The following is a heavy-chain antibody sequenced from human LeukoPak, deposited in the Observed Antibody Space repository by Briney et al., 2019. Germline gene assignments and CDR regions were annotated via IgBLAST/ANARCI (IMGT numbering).Heavy chain of an antibody. Sequence: PGGSLRLSCAASGFTFSSYSMNWVRQAPGKGLEWVSYISTGSSTIHYADSVKGRFTISRDNAKKSLYLQMNSLRDEDTAVYYCARDLRQYNAEYFHHWGQGTLVAVSS. V-gene: IGHV3-48*02. J-gene: IGHJ1*01. CDR3: ARDLRQYNAEYFHH. CDR1: GFTFSSYS. CDR2: ISTGSSTI. D-gene: IGHD1-1*01.